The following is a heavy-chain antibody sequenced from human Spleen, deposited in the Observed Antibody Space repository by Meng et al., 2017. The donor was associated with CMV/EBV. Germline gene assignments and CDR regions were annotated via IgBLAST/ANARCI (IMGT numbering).Heavy chain of an antibody. D-gene: IGHD6-19*01. J-gene: IGHJ3*02. Sequence: SETLSLTCAVYGGSFSGYYWSWIRQPPGKGLEWIGEINGSGSTSNNPSLESRVTISLDTSKDQFSLKLTSVTAADTAVYYCARGAYSSGWYEGYAFDIWGQGTMVTVSS. CDR1: GGSFSGYY. V-gene: IGHV4-34*01. CDR3: ARGAYSSGWYEGYAFDI. CDR2: INGSGST.